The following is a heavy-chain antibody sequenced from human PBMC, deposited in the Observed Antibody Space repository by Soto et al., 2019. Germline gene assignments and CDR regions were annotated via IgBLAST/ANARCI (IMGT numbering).Heavy chain of an antibody. CDR1: GGTLSNSA. V-gene: IGHV1-69*19. D-gene: IGHD3-22*01. CDR3: ATGRIVVLGSRAYYGMDV. CDR2: IIPVFGIV. J-gene: IGHJ6*02. Sequence: QLQLAQSGADVKKAGSSVKVSCKASGGTLSNSAFSWVRQAPGQGLEWMGGIIPVFGIVNYAQKFQDRVTITADESTSTAYMELRSLRSEDTAVYFCATGRIVVLGSRAYYGMDVWGQGTTVTV.